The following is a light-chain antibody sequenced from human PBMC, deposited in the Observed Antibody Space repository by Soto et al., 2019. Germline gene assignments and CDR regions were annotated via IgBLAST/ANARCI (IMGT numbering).Light chain of an antibody. CDR1: QSVGRW. CDR2: RAS. CDR3: QQYDSNSWT. V-gene: IGKV1-5*03. J-gene: IGKJ1*01. Sequence: DIQLTQSPSTLSASVGDRVTITCRASQSVGRWVAWYQQKPGKAPKLLIYRASSLQSGVPSTFSGRGSGTDFTLTISSLQPDDFATYYCQQYDSNSWTFGQGTKVDVK.